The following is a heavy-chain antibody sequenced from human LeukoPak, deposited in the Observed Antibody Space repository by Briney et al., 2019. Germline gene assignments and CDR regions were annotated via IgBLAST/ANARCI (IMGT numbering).Heavy chain of an antibody. J-gene: IGHJ3*02. CDR2: INRDGSST. CDR3: ARRSPAKDDFDI. Sequence: GGSLRLACAAAGFTVDEYGMSWVRQAPGKGLEWVSGINRDGSSTSYADSVKGRFPISSDNAKNTLYLQLNSLRAEDTAVYYCARRSPAKDDFDIWGQGTMVPVSS. V-gene: IGHV3-74*01. CDR1: GFTVDEYG.